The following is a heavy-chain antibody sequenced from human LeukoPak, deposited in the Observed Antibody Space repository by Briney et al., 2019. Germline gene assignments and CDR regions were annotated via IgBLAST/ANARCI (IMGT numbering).Heavy chain of an antibody. CDR2: ISAYNGNT. Sequence: ASVKVSCKAFGYIFTSYDVNWVRQATGQGLEWMGWISAYNGNTNYAQKLQGRVTMTTVTSTSTAYMELRSLRSDDTAVYYCASGDYYDSSGYYLWGQGTLVTVSS. D-gene: IGHD3-22*01. V-gene: IGHV1-18*01. CDR1: GYIFTSYD. J-gene: IGHJ4*02. CDR3: ASGDYYDSSGYYL.